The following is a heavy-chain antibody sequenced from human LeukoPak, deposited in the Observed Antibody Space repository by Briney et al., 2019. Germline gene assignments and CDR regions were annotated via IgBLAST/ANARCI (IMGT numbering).Heavy chain of an antibody. Sequence: GGSLRLSCAASGFTFSDYYMSWIRQAPGKGLEWVSYISSSGSTIYYADSVKGRFTISRDNAKNSLYLQMNSLSAEDTALYYCARGRITLFGVVSKAAFDIWGPGKMVTVSS. CDR3: ARGRITLFGVVSKAAFDI. J-gene: IGHJ3*02. CDR2: ISSSGSTI. CDR1: GFTFSDYY. D-gene: IGHD3-3*01. V-gene: IGHV3-11*01.